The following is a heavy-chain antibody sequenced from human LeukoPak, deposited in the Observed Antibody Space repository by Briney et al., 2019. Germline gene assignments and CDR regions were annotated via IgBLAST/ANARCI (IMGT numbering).Heavy chain of an antibody. CDR2: IIPIFGTA. V-gene: IGHV1-69*01. J-gene: IGHJ4*02. Sequence: ASVTVSCTASGGTFSSYAISWVRQAPGQGLEWMGGIIPIFGTANYAQKFQGRVTITADESTSTAYMELSSLRSEDTAVYYCARATSIAVAGTFDYWGQGTLVTVSS. D-gene: IGHD6-19*01. CDR1: GGTFSSYA. CDR3: ARATSIAVAGTFDY.